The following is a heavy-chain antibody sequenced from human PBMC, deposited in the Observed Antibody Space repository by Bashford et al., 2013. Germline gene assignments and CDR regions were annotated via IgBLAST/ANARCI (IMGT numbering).Heavy chain of an antibody. CDR1: GFTSSGYA. CDR3: AREGDLNWGPAFDY. V-gene: IGHV3-30-3*01. D-gene: IGHD7-27*01. CDR2: LSFGGINK. J-gene: IGHJ4*02. Sequence: GGSLRLSCAASGFTSSGYAMHWVRQTPGKGLEWVATLSFGGINKNYADSVKGRFTISRDNSKNTLYLQINSLRADDTAVYYCAREGDLNWGPAFDYWGPGTLVTVSS.